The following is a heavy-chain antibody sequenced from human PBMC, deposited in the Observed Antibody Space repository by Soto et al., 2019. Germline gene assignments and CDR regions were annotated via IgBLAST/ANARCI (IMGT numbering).Heavy chain of an antibody. CDR1: GGSINSGDYS. CDR3: ARFSYDTAQYLYSGMDV. J-gene: IGHJ6*02. Sequence: SETLSLTCTVSGGSINSGDYSWSWIRQPPGKGLEWIGYVHHIGATYSNPSLRSRITITADRSKNHFSLRLTSVAAADTAIYYCARFSYDTAQYLYSGMDVWGQGTSVPVCS. CDR2: VHHIGAT. V-gene: IGHV4-30-2*01. D-gene: IGHD3-9*01.